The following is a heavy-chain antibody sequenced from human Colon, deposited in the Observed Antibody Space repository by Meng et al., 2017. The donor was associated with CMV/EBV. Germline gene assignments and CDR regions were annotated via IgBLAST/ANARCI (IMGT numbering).Heavy chain of an antibody. V-gene: IGHV3-30*02. Sequence: GESLKISCVASGFRFGGYGMHWVRQAPGKGLEWVAFVTYDGTNKFYGDSVKGRFTISRDTYKNSVYLQMDSLRPEDTALYYCAKDPNESHDYPRGAYNYYGMDVWGQGTTVTSP. CDR2: VTYDGTNK. CDR1: GFRFGGYG. CDR3: AKDPNESHDYPRGAYNYYGMDV. J-gene: IGHJ6*02. D-gene: IGHD4-11*01.